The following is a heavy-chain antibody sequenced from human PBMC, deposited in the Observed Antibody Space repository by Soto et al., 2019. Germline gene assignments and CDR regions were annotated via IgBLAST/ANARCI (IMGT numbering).Heavy chain of an antibody. CDR1: SGSISSDNW. CDR2: IYHSGST. CDR3: ARDKDNWFDS. V-gene: IGHV4-4*02. D-gene: IGHD2-15*01. J-gene: IGHJ5*01. Sequence: QVQLQESGPGLVEPSGTLSLTCAVSSGSISSDNWWSWVRQPPGKGLEWIGEIYHSGSTSYNPSLNSRVTISIDKSKNQFFLNLRSVTAADTAVYYCARDKDNWFDSWGQGTLVTVSS.